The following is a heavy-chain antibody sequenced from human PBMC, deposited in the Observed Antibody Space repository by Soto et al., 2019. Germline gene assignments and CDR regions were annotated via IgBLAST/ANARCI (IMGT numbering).Heavy chain of an antibody. CDR1: GFTFSGSA. CDR2: IRSKANSYAT. J-gene: IGHJ5*02. Sequence: EVQLVESGGGLVQPGGSLKLSCAASGFTFSGSAMHWVRQASGKGLEWVGRIRSKANSYATAYAASVKGRFTISRDDSKNTAYLQMNSLKTEDTAVYYCTGGIAARGHQRGNWFDPWGPGTLVTVSS. D-gene: IGHD6-6*01. CDR3: TGGIAARGHQRGNWFDP. V-gene: IGHV3-73*02.